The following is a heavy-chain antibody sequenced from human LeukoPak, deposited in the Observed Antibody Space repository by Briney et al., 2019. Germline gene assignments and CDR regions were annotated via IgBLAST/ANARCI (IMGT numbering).Heavy chain of an antibody. CDR2: ISGSNGNT. J-gene: IGHJ6*03. CDR3: ARERGTKQLVQRADYYYYYMDV. Sequence: EASVKVSCKASDYTFTRYGISWVRQAPGQGLEWMGWISGSNGNTNYAQKTQDRVTFTTDTSTSTAYMELSSLRSEDTAVYYCARERGTKQLVQRADYYYYYMDVWGKGTTVTVSS. CDR1: DYTFTRYG. D-gene: IGHD6-13*01. V-gene: IGHV1-18*01.